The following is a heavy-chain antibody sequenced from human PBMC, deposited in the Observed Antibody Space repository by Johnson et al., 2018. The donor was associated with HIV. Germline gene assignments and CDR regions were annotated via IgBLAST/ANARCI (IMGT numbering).Heavy chain of an antibody. CDR3: AKTRMGGILDAFDL. D-gene: IGHD3-10*01. CDR2: ITYDGTNK. CDR1: GFTFSNYA. Sequence: QVQLVESGGGVVQPGRSLRLSCAASGFTFSNYAIHWVRQAPGKGLEWVAGITYDGTNKYYADSVKGRFTLSRDNSKNTLDLQMNSLTIEDTAVFYCAKTRMGGILDAFDLWGQGTMVTVSS. V-gene: IGHV3-30*18. J-gene: IGHJ3*01.